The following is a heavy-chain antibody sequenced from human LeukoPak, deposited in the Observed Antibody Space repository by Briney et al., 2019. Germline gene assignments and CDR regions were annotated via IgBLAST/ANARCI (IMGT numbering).Heavy chain of an antibody. CDR3: ARDRRLSYYDFWSGYYPSDY. CDR2: ISYDGSNK. J-gene: IGHJ4*02. Sequence: GGSLRLSCAASGFTFSSYAMHWVRQAPGKGPEWVAVISYDGSNKYYADSVKGRFTISRDNSKNTLYLQMNSLRAEDTAVYYCARDRRLSYYDFWSGYYPSDYWGQGTLVTVSS. V-gene: IGHV3-30-3*01. CDR1: GFTFSSYA. D-gene: IGHD3-3*01.